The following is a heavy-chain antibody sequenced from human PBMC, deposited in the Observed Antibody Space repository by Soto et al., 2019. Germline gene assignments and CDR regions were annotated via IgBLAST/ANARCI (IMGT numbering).Heavy chain of an antibody. V-gene: IGHV3-30*18. J-gene: IGHJ3*02. CDR2: ISYDGIYE. Sequence: QVQLVESGGGVVQPGKSLRLSCAASGFAFSDYGMHWVRQTPGKGLEWVALISYDGIYEYYADSVKGRFTLSRDNSNNTLYLQMNSLSTGYTAIYYCANDGPGIAVTGHETFEIWGQGTMVPVSS. D-gene: IGHD6-19*01. CDR3: ANDGPGIAVTGHETFEI. CDR1: GFAFSDYG.